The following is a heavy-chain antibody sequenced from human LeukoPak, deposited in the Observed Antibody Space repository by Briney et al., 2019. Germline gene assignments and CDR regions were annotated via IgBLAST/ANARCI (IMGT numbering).Heavy chain of an antibody. CDR2: IYYSGST. J-gene: IGHJ4*02. V-gene: IGHV4-59*08. D-gene: IGHD5-12*01. CDR3: ARHEMATIGLDY. Sequence: SETLSLTCTVSGGSISSYYWSWIRQPPGKGLEWIGYIYYSGSTNYNPSLKSRVTISVDTSKNQFSLQLSSVTAADTAVYYCARHEMATIGLDYWGQGTLVTVSS. CDR1: GGSISSYY.